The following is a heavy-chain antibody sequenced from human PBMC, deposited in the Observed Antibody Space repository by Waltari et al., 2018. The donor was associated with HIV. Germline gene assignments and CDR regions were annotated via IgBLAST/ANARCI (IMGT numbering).Heavy chain of an antibody. V-gene: IGHV3-7*01. CDR3: AREGSTVASFHH. CDR2: IKDDGSDK. J-gene: IGHJ1*01. CDR1: GFSCKTPW. D-gene: IGHD4-17*01. Sequence: EVQLVESGGGLVQPGGSLRLSCAASGFSCKTPWMTWVRLAPGKGLEWVANIKDDGSDKFYVDSVKGRFTISRDNAKNSLYLQMNSLRVEDTAIYYCAREGSTVASFHHWGQGTLVTVSS.